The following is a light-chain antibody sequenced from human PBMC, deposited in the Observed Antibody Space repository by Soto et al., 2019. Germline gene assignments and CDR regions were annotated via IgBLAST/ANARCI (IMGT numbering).Light chain of an antibody. J-gene: IGKJ2*01. CDR3: QQYYTTPQT. V-gene: IGKV4-1*01. CDR1: QSLLYGGNDRNY. Sequence: DIVMTQSPDSLAVSLGERATIDCKSSQSLLYGGNDRNYLVWYQHKPGQSPKLIMYWASTREAGVPDRFSGSGSGTHFTLTISSLQAEDVAVYYCQQYYTTPQTFGQGTKLEIK. CDR2: WAS.